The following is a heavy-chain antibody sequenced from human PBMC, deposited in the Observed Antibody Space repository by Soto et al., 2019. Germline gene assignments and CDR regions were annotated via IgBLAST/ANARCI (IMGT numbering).Heavy chain of an antibody. V-gene: IGHV3-23*01. J-gene: IGHJ4*02. Sequence: GGSLRLSCAASGFTFSAYVMSWVRQAPGKGLEWVSSITSSGGGTYYADSVKGRFTVSRDNSKNTVYLQMNSLRAEDTAVYYCARHGGAQYVSSGYHYALDYWGQGTPVTVSS. CDR2: ITSSGGGT. CDR1: GFTFSAYV. D-gene: IGHD3-22*01. CDR3: ARHGGAQYVSSGYHYALDY.